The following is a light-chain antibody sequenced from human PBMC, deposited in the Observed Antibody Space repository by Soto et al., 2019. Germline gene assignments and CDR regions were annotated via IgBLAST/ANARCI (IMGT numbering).Light chain of an antibody. J-gene: IGLJ1*01. CDR2: DVT. Sequence: QSVLTQPASVSGCPGQSITISCTGTSSDVGGYNSVSWYRQDPGKAPKLMIYDVTNRPSGVSNRFSGSKSGNTASLTISGLQAEDEADYYCSSFTSDITYVFGTGTQ. CDR1: SSDVGGYNS. CDR3: SSFTSDITYV. V-gene: IGLV2-14*01.